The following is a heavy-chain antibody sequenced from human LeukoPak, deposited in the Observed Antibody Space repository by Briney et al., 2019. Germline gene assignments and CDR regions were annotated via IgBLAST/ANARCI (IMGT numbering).Heavy chain of an antibody. V-gene: IGHV4-30-4*08. CDR2: IYYSGST. CDR1: AASIRSGDYY. CDR3: AREYKGGSGYYLLSSFDY. Sequence: PSPTLSLTRTLSAASIRSGDYYWSWIRQPPGKGLEWIGYIYYSGSTYYNPSLKSRVTITVDTSKNHFSLKLSSRTAPAPAVYYCAREYKGGSGYYLLSSFDYWGQGTLVTVSS. D-gene: IGHD3-22*01. J-gene: IGHJ4*02.